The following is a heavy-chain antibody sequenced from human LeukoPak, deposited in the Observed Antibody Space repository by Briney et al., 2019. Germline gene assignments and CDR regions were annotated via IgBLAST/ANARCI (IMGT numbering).Heavy chain of an antibody. D-gene: IGHD3-10*01. CDR1: GGSISSGDYY. V-gene: IGHV4-30-4*01. Sequence: SQTLSLTCTVSGGSISSGDYYWSWIRQPPGKGLEWIGYIYYSGSTYYNPSLKSRVTISVDTSKNQFSLKLSSVTAADTAVYYCARAPPKDNTMVRGVLDYWGQGTLVTVSS. CDR3: ARAPPKDNTMVRGVLDY. J-gene: IGHJ4*02. CDR2: IYYSGST.